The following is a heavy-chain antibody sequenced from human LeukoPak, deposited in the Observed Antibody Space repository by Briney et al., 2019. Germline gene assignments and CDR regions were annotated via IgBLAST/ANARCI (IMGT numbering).Heavy chain of an antibody. CDR1: GGSFSGYY. D-gene: IGHD3-10*01. CDR3: ARGASTILLWFGELKYYLDY. J-gene: IGHJ4*02. CDR2: INHSGST. Sequence: RPSETLSLACAVYGGSFSGYYWSWIRQPPGKGLEWIGEINHSGSTNYNPSLKSRVTISVDTSKNQFSLKLSSVTAADTAVYYCARGASTILLWFGELKYYLDYWGQGTLVTVSS. V-gene: IGHV4-34*01.